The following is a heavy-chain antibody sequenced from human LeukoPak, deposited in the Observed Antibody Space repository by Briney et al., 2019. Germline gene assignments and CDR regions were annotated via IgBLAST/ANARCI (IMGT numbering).Heavy chain of an antibody. CDR1: GGSFSGYY. D-gene: IGHD5-12*01. V-gene: IGHV4-34*01. CDR3: ARGPKYSGYDYGYFDY. Sequence: SETLSLTCAVYGGSFSGYYWSWIRQPPGKGLEWIGEINHSGSTNYNPSLKSRVTISVDTSKNQFSLKLSSVTAADTAVYYCARGPKYSGYDYGYFDYWGQGTLVTVSS. J-gene: IGHJ4*02. CDR2: INHSGST.